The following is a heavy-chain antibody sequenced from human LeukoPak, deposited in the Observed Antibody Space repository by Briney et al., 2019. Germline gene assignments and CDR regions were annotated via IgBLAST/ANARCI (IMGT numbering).Heavy chain of an antibody. CDR1: GFTFSSYG. D-gene: IGHD3-22*01. Sequence: GGSLRLSCATSGFTFSSYGMHWVRQAPGKGLEWVTFIRYDGSNKYYADSVKGRFTISRDNSKNTLYLQMNSLRAEDTAVYYCAKDFSAYYYDSRVFDYWGQGTLVTVSS. J-gene: IGHJ4*02. CDR2: IRYDGSNK. V-gene: IGHV3-30*02. CDR3: AKDFSAYYYDSRVFDY.